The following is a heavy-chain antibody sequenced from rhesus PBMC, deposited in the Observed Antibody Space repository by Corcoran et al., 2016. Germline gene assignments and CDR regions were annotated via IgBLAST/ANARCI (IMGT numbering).Heavy chain of an antibody. Sequence: QVQLQESGPGLVKPSETLSLTCAASGGSISSSNRSWIRQAPGKGPEWIGYNYGSGSSPNYNPSLKSRVTLSVDTSKNQLSLKLSSVTTADTAVYYCARSYEDDYGYYYTHWYFDLWGPGTPITISS. D-gene: IGHD3S6*01. J-gene: IGHJ2*01. CDR3: ARSYEDDYGYYYTHWYFDL. CDR1: GGSISSSN. CDR2: NYGSGSSP. V-gene: IGHV4S11*01.